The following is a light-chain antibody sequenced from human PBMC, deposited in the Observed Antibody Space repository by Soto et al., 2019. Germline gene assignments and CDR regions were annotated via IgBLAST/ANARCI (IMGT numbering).Light chain of an antibody. J-gene: IGKJ1*01. CDR3: QQYDTSPWT. V-gene: IGKV3-20*01. CDR1: QSVDNSY. Sequence: EIVLTQSPGTLSLSSGERATLSCKTSQSVDNSYLAWYQHKHGQPPRLLIYGASGRATGIPDRFRASGSGTDFTLPITRLEPVDFAVYYCQQYDTSPWTFGPGTKVEIK. CDR2: GAS.